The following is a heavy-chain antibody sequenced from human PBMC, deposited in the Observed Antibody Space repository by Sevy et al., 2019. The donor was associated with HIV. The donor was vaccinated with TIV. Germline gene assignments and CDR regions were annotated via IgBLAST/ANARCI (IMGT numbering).Heavy chain of an antibody. V-gene: IGHV4-59*12. J-gene: IGHJ4*02. CDR1: GDSINNYY. Sequence: SETLSLTCSVSGDSINNYYWSWIRQPPGKGLEWMGYTSYSGTTNYSPPLKSRVDTSVDTSMHHFSLKINSVTAADTDVYYCARLRWDVVDAPGATPGCYFDSWGQGILVTVSS. CDR3: ARLRWDVVDAPGATPGCYFDS. CDR2: TSYSGTT. D-gene: IGHD2-2*02.